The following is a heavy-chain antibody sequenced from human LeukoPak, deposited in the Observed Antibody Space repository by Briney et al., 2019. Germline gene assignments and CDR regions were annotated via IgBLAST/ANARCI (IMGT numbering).Heavy chain of an antibody. CDR3: ARGIDDGDNWFDP. J-gene: IGHJ5*02. CDR2: IVHDGNNK. CDR1: GFTFSSYE. Sequence: PGGSLRLSCAASGFTFSSYEMSWVGQAPGKGLEWVAVIVHDGNNKYYTDSVKGRLTISRDNSKHTLYLQMNSLRAEDTTLYYCARGIDDGDNWFDPWGQGTQVTVSS. V-gene: IGHV3-30*03. D-gene: IGHD1-1*01.